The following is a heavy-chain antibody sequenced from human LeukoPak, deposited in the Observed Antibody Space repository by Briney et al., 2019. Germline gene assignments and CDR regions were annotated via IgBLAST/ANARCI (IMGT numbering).Heavy chain of an antibody. J-gene: IGHJ5*02. CDR1: GFTFGSYW. CDR3: VIDFQYRTP. CDR2: INTDGRDT. V-gene: IGHV3-74*01. D-gene: IGHD2/OR15-2a*01. Sequence: GGSLRLSCAASGFTFGSYWMHWVRQAPGKGLLWVSGINTDGRDTRYADSVKGRFTCSRDNAKNTLYLHMDSLRAEDTAVYYCVIDFQYRTPWGQGTLVTVSS.